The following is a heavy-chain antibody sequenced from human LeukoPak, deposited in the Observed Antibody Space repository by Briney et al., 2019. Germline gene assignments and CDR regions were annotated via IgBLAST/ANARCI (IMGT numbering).Heavy chain of an antibody. Sequence: AGGSLRLSCAASGFIFNSYAMTWVRQAPGKGLEWVSSISVSGGNTHNADSVKGRFTISRDNSKNTLFLQLNSLRAEDTAVYYCARDLTYMALDYWGQGTLVTVSS. D-gene: IGHD3-16*01. CDR2: ISVSGGNT. V-gene: IGHV3-23*01. CDR1: GFIFNSYA. J-gene: IGHJ4*02. CDR3: ARDLTYMALDY.